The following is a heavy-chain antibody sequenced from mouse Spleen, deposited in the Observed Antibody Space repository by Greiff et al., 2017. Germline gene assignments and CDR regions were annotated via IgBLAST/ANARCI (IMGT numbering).Heavy chain of an antibody. Sequence: VQLQQPGAELVKPGASVKMSCKASGYTFTSYWITWVKQRPGQGLEWIGDIYPGSGSTNYNEKFKSKATLTVDTSSSTAYMQLSSLTSEDSAVYYCASWFYDGYPWFAYWGQGTLVTVSA. D-gene: IGHD2-3*01. V-gene: IGHV1-55*01. CDR3: ASWFYDGYPWFAY. CDR1: GYTFTSYW. CDR2: IYPGSGST. J-gene: IGHJ3*01.